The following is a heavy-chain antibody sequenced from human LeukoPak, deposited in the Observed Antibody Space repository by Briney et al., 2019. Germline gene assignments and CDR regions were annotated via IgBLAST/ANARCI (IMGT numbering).Heavy chain of an antibody. D-gene: IGHD1-26*01. V-gene: IGHV3-23*01. CDR2: GSGGST. CDR1: GFTFSSYA. Sequence: PGGSLRLSCAASGFTFSSYASGSGGSTYYADSVKGRFTISRDNSKNTLYLQMNSLRAEDTAVYYCAKDYSGSSPWSDPWGQGTLVTVSS. CDR3: AKDYSGSSPWSDP. J-gene: IGHJ5*02.